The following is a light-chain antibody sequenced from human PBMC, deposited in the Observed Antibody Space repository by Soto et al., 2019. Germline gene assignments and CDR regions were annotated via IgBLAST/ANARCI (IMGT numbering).Light chain of an antibody. Sequence: EIVSTQSPATLSVSPGERATLSGRASQSVSSSYLAWYQQKPGQAPRLLIYDASNRATGIPARFSGSGSGTDFTLTISSLEPGDFAVYYCQQCSNWPEITFGPGTKVD. CDR3: QQCSNWPEIT. V-gene: IGKV3-11*01. CDR1: QSVSSSY. J-gene: IGKJ3*01. CDR2: DAS.